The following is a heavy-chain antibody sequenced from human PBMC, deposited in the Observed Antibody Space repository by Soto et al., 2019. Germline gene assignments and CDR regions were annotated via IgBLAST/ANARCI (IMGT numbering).Heavy chain of an antibody. CDR2: INPSRGSA. J-gene: IGHJ6*02. Sequence: VKVSCKASGYTFFKYFIHWVRQAPGQGLEWIGIINPSRGSATYGPIFQGRVSLTTDMPTSTVYMELSSLRSEDTAIYYCARPLIGNTIDLWGQGTSVTVSS. CDR3: ARPLIGNTIDL. D-gene: IGHD1-7*01. V-gene: IGHV1-46*01. CDR1: GYTFFKYF.